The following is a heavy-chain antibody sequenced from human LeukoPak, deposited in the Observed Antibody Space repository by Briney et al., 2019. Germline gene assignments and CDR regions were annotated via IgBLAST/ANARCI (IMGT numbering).Heavy chain of an antibody. CDR1: GLTFSNYR. V-gene: IGHV3-74*01. D-gene: IGHD2-15*01. J-gene: IGHJ4*02. CDR3: ARDGYCSDGRCYGEDY. Sequence: GWSLRLSCAASGLTFSNYRMHWVRQVPGKGLMGVSRINTDSSSTSYADSVKGRFTISRDNAKSTLYLQMNSLRVEDTAVYFCARDGYCSDGRCYGEDYWGQGTLVTVSS. CDR2: INTDSSST.